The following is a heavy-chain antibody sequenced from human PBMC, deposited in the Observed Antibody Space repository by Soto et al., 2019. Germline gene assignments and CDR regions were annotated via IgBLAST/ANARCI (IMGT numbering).Heavy chain of an antibody. J-gene: IGHJ5*02. V-gene: IGHV4-59*12. D-gene: IGHD2-2*01. CDR2: IYYSGST. CDR1: GGSINGYY. Sequence: PSETMPLTYTVSGGSINGYYWSWIRQPPGKGLEWIGYIYYSGSTYYNPSLKSRVTISVDTSKNQFSLKLSSVTAADTAVYYCARVPGPWGQGTLVTVSS. CDR3: ARVPGP.